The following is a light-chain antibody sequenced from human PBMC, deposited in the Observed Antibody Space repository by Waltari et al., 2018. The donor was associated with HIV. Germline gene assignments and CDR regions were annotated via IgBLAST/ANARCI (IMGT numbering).Light chain of an antibody. J-gene: IGKJ1*01. CDR2: TAS. V-gene: IGKV1-39*01. CDR3: QQSYTTPRT. Sequence: DIQMTQSPSSLSASVGDRDTITCRASQSISGYLNWYQQKPGKALNLLIYTASSLQSGVPSRFSGSGFGTDFTLTISSLQPEDFATYYCQQSYTTPRTFGQGTKVEIK. CDR1: QSISGY.